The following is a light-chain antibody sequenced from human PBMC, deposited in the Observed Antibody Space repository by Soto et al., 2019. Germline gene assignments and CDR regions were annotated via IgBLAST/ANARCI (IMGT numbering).Light chain of an antibody. CDR3: QQRSNWPPGFT. Sequence: EIVLTQSRGTLSLSPGERATLPCRASQSVSSYLAWYQQKPGQAPRLLIYDASNRATGIPARFSGSGSGTDFTLTISSLEPEDFAVYYCQQRSNWPPGFTFGGGTKVDI. J-gene: IGKJ4*01. V-gene: IGKV3-11*01. CDR2: DAS. CDR1: QSVSSY.